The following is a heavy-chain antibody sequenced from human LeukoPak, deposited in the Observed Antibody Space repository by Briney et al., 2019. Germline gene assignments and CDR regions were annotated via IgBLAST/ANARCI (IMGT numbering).Heavy chain of an antibody. V-gene: IGHV4-59*01. D-gene: IGHD4-17*01. CDR2: IFYSGRT. CDR3: ARYGVPYYYCYMDV. CDR1: GGSISGYY. J-gene: IGHJ6*03. Sequence: SETLSLTCTVSGGSISGYYWSWIRQPPGKGLQWIGYIFYSGRTNYNPSLKSRVTISVDTSKKQISLNLSSVTAADTATYYCARYGVPYYYCYMDVWGKGTTVTVFS.